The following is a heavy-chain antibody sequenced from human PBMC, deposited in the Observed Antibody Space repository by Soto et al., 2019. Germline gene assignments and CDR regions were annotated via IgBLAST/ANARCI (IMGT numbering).Heavy chain of an antibody. CDR2: IYHSGST. V-gene: IGHV4-59*01. Sequence: SETLSLTCTVDSISTYYWNWIRQPPGKGLEWIGYIYHSGSTNYNPSLKSRVTISVDTSKNQFSLKLSSVTAADTAVYYCARGDTGSYFYYFDYWGQGTLVTVSS. D-gene: IGHD1-26*01. J-gene: IGHJ4*02. CDR3: ARGDTGSYFYYFDY. CDR1: DSISTYY.